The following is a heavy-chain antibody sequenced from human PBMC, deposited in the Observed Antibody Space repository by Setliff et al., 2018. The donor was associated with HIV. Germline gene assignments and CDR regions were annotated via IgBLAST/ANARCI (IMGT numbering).Heavy chain of an antibody. D-gene: IGHD6-13*01. CDR3: ATQTGFYNSHWYSY. CDR2: IKQDGSDM. J-gene: IGHJ4*02. Sequence: GESLKISCVASGLPFYNYWMTWLRRAPGRGLEWVANIKQDGSDMHYIESVKGRFTIFRDNAKNSVFLQMNSLRAEDTGVYYCATQTGFYNSHWYSYWGQGTMVTVSS. CDR1: GLPFYNYW. V-gene: IGHV3-7*01.